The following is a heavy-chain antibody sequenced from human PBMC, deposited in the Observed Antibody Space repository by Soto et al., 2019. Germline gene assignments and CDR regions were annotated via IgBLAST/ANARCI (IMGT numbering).Heavy chain of an antibody. CDR1: GGSISSYY. D-gene: IGHD3-10*01. Sequence: KQSPTLSLTCTVSGGSISSYYWSWIRQPPGKGLEWIGYIYYSGSTNYNPSLKSRVTISVDTSKNQFSLKLSSVTAADTAVYYCARLKVGDWFDPWGQGTLVTVSS. CDR3: ARLKVGDWFDP. V-gene: IGHV4-59*08. J-gene: IGHJ5*02. CDR2: IYYSGST.